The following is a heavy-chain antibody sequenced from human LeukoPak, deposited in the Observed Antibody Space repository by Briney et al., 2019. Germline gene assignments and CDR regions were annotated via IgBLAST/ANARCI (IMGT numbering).Heavy chain of an antibody. D-gene: IGHD1-26*01. CDR1: GGSISSSSYY. CDR3: ARNSGSHFDY. Sequence: SETLSLTCTVSGGSISSSSYYWGWIRQPPGKGLEWIGSIYYSGSTYYNPSLKCRVTISVDTSKNQFSLKLSSVTAADTAVYYCARNSGSHFDYWGQGTLVTVSS. V-gene: IGHV4-39*07. J-gene: IGHJ4*02. CDR2: IYYSGST.